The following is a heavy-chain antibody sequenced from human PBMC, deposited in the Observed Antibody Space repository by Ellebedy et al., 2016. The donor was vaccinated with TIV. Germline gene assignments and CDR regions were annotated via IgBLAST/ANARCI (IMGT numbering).Heavy chain of an antibody. CDR1: GFTFSNYG. J-gene: IGHJ4*02. Sequence: GESLKISXAASGFTFSNYGMHWVRQAPGKGLEWVAAIWYDGSNQYYPDSVKGRFTISRDNSKNTLFLQMNSLRAEDTAVYYCARERGYSYGFATLNDYWGQGTLVTVSS. CDR3: ARERGYSYGFATLNDY. V-gene: IGHV3-33*01. CDR2: IWYDGSNQ. D-gene: IGHD5-18*01.